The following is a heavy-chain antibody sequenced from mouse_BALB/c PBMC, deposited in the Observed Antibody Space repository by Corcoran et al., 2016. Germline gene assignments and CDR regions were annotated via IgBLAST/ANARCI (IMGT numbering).Heavy chain of an antibody. CDR3: ARGALLRYFDY. V-gene: IGHV1-26*01. D-gene: IGHD1-1*01. CDR2: INPYNGAT. CDR1: GYSFTGYY. J-gene: IGHJ2*01. Sequence: EVQLQQSGPELVKPGASVKISCKASGYSFTGYYMHWVKQSHVKSLEWIGRINPYNGATSYNQNFKYKASLTVDKSSSTAYMELHSLTSEDSAGYYCARGALLRYFDYWGKGTTLTVFS.